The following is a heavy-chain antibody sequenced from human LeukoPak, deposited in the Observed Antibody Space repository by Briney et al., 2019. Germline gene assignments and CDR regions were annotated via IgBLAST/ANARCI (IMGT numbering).Heavy chain of an antibody. D-gene: IGHD6-19*01. CDR2: ISAYNGDT. CDR3: AREGQQWLVPSQFDY. CDR1: GYTFSTSG. J-gene: IGHJ4*02. Sequence: ASVKVSCKASGYTFSTSGISWVRQAPGQGLEWMGWISAYNGDTEYAQNLQGRLTITTDTSATTVYMELGSLQSDDTAVYYCAREGQQWLVPSQFDYCPQEPLVTVSS. V-gene: IGHV1-18*01.